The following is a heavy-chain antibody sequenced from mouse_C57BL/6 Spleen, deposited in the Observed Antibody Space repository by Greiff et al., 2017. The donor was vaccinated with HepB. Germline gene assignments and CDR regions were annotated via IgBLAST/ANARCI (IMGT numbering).Heavy chain of an antibody. V-gene: IGHV1-76*01. Sequence: QVQLQQSGAELVRPGASVKLSCKASGYTFTDYYINWVKQRPGQGLEWIARIYPGSGNTYYNEKFKGKATLTAEKSSSTAYMQLSSLTSEDSAVYFCARGDDYDDAWFAYWGQGTLVTVSA. D-gene: IGHD2-4*01. CDR1: GYTFTDYY. J-gene: IGHJ3*01. CDR3: ARGDDYDDAWFAY. CDR2: IYPGSGNT.